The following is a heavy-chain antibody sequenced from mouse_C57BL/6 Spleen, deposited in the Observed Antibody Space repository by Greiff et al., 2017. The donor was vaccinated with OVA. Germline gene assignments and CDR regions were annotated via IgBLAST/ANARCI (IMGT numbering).Heavy chain of an antibody. CDR2: IYPGSGST. CDR3: ARWDSYSAWYFDV. CDR1: GYTFTSYW. V-gene: IGHV1-55*01. J-gene: IGHJ1*03. D-gene: IGHD2-12*01. Sequence: QVQLQQPGAELVKPGASVKMSCKASGYTFTSYWITWVKQRPGQGLEWIGDIYPGSGSTNYNEKFTSKATLTVDTSSSTAYMQLSSLTSEDSAVYYCARWDSYSAWYFDVWGTGTTVTVSS.